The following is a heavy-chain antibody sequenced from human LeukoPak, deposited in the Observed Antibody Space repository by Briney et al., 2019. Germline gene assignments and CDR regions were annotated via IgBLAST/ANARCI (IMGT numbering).Heavy chain of an antibody. J-gene: IGHJ4*02. CDR2: ISYDGSNK. Sequence: GGSLRLSCAASGFTFSSYAMHWVRQAPGKGLEWVAVISYDGSNKYYADSVKGRFTISRDNSKNTLYLQMNSLRAEDTAVYYCARDGPYYDFWSGYYAPYYFDYWGQGTLVTVSS. CDR1: GFTFSSYA. D-gene: IGHD3-3*01. V-gene: IGHV3-30*04. CDR3: ARDGPYYDFWSGYYAPYYFDY.